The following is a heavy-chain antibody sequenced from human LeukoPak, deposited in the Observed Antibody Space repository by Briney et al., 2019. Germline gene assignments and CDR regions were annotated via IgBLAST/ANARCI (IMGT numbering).Heavy chain of an antibody. CDR3: AKETSGYALDY. V-gene: IGHV3-48*01. J-gene: IGHJ4*02. Sequence: GGSLRLSCAASGFTFSSYSMNWVRQAPGKGLEWVSYISSSSSTIYYADSVKGRFTISRDNSKNTLYLQMNSLRAEDTAVYYCAKETSGYALDYWGQGTLVTVSS. CDR2: ISSSSSTI. D-gene: IGHD3-22*01. CDR1: GFTFSSYS.